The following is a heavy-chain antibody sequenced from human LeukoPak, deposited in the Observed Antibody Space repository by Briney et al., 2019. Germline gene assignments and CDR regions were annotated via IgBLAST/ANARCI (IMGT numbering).Heavy chain of an antibody. Sequence: PSETLSLTCTVSGGSIRSSSYYWGWIRQPPGKGLEWIGSIDYSGSTYYSPSLKSRVTISVDTSKDQFSLKLRSVTAADSAVYCCARHPPSEWYFDLWGRGTLVTVSS. CDR2: IDYSGST. J-gene: IGHJ2*01. V-gene: IGHV4-39*01. CDR3: ARHPPSEWYFDL. CDR1: GGSIRSSSYY.